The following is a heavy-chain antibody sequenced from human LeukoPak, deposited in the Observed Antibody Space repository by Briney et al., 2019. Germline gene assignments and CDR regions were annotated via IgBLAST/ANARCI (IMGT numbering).Heavy chain of an antibody. J-gene: IGHJ4*02. V-gene: IGHV3-7*01. D-gene: IGHD2-21*02. CDR1: GFMFSGFS. CDR3: ARDSRAVYCGGDCYSATFDY. CDR2: MTEYGTEI. Sequence: GGSLRLSCAASGFMFSGFSMSWVRQTPGKGLEWVAKMTEYGTEIFYVDSVKGRFTISRDNSKNTLYLQMNSLRAEDTAVYYCARDSRAVYCGGDCYSATFDYWGQGTLVTVSS.